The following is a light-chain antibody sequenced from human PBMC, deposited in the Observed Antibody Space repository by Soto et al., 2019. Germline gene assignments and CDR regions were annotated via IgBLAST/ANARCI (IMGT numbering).Light chain of an antibody. V-gene: IGLV1-44*01. J-gene: IGLJ2*01. CDR1: SPNIGSNY. Sequence: QSVLPQPPSASGTPGQRVTISCCGSSPNIGSNYVSWYQQLPGTAPKVLIYSNNQRPSGGPDRFSGSKSGTSASLAISGLQSEDEADYCCAAWDDSLNGPGFGGGTKGTVL. CDR2: SNN. CDR3: AAWDDSLNGPG.